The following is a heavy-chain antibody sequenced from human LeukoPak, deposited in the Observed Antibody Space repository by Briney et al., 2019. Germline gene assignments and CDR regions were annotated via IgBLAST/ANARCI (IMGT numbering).Heavy chain of an antibody. J-gene: IGHJ4*02. V-gene: IGHV3-23*01. CDR3: ARGAIAAAGQDY. CDR2: ISGTGGTT. CDR1: GFSFSSYA. D-gene: IGHD6-13*01. Sequence: GGSLRLSCAASGFSFSSYAMSWVRQVPEKGPEWVSSISGTGGTTYYADSVKGHFTISRDNSKNTLYLQMNSLRAEDTAVYYCARGAIAAAGQDYWGQGTLVTVSS.